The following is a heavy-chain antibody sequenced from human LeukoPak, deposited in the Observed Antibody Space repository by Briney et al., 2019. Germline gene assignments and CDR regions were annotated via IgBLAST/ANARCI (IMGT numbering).Heavy chain of an antibody. CDR3: ARETRLLIGY. CDR1: GFTFSSYE. D-gene: IGHD3-22*01. CDR2: ISSSGSTI. V-gene: IGHV3-48*03. Sequence: PGGSLRLSCAASGFTFSSYEMNWVRQAPGKGLEWVSCISSSGSTIYYADSVKGRFTISRDNAKNSLYLQMNSLRAEDTAVYYCARETRLLIGYWGQGTLVTVSS. J-gene: IGHJ4*02.